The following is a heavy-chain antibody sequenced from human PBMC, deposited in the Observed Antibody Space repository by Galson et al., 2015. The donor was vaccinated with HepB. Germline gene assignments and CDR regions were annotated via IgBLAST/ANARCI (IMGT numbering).Heavy chain of an antibody. J-gene: IGHJ4*02. CDR2: INPSGGST. Sequence: SVKVSCTASGYTFTSYYMHWVRQAPGQGLEWMGIINPSGGSTSYAQKFQGRVTMTRDTSTSTVYMELSSLRSEDTAVYYCARSRTPGIAVAEFDYWGQGTLVTVSS. V-gene: IGHV1-46*01. CDR1: GYTFTSYY. CDR3: ARSRTPGIAVAEFDY. D-gene: IGHD6-19*01.